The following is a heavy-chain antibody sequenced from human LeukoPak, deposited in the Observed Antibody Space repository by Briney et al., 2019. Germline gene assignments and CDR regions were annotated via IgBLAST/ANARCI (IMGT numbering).Heavy chain of an antibody. V-gene: IGHV3-21*01. CDR2: ISSSSSYI. CDR3: ARDIGGTAMVKDY. D-gene: IGHD5-18*01. J-gene: IGHJ4*02. Sequence: PGGSLRLSCAASGFTFSSYSMNLVRQAPGKGLEWVSSISSSSSYIYYADSVKGRFTISRDNAKNSLYLQMNSLRAEDTAVYYCARDIGGTAMVKDYWGQGTLVTVSS. CDR1: GFTFSSYS.